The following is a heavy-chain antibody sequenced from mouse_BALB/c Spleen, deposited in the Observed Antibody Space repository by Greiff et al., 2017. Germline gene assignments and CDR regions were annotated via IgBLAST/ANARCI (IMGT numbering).Heavy chain of an antibody. V-gene: IGHV14-1*02. Sequence: VQLQQSGAELVRPGALVKLSCKASGFNIKDYYMHWVKQRPEQGLEWIGWIDPENGITIYDPKFQGKASITADTSSNTAYLQLSSLTSEDTAVYYCARLADAMDYWGQGTSVTVSA. CDR2: IDPENGIT. CDR3: ARLADAMDY. J-gene: IGHJ4*01. CDR1: GFNIKDYY.